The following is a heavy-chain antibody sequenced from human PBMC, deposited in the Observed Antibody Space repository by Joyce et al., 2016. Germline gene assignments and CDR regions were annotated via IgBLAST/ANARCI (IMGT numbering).Heavy chain of an antibody. CDR3: ARGGTSSDHFFFYTLDI. Sequence: QVLLVQSGATVKRPGSLLTVSCKSSGGAFSNFTVNWVRQAPGQRLEWMGGIIPFCGAAKYAEHFQGRVTLAADLSTRTAFMELSSLTSADTAVYYCARGGTSSDHFFFYTLDIWGPGTTVIVSS. V-gene: IGHV1-69*12. CDR2: IIPFCGAA. CDR1: GGAFSNFT. J-gene: IGHJ6*02. D-gene: IGHD1-14*01.